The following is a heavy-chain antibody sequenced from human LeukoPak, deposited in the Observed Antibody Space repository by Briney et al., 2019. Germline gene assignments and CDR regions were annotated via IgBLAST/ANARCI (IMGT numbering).Heavy chain of an antibody. D-gene: IGHD6-13*01. V-gene: IGHV1-46*01. J-gene: IGHJ4*02. Sequence: GASVKVSCKASGYTFTSYYMHWVRQAPGQGLEWMGIINPSGGSTSYAQKFQGRVTMTRDMSTSTDYMELSSLRSDDTAVYYCAAGIAAAGTFDYWGQGTLVTVSS. CDR1: GYTFTSYY. CDR3: AAGIAAAGTFDY. CDR2: INPSGGST.